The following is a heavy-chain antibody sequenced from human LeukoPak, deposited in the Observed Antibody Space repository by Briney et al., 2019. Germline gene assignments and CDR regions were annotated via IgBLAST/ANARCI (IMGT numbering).Heavy chain of an antibody. Sequence: ASVKVSCKAPGYTFTGYYMHWVRQAPGQGLEWMGWINPNSGGTNYAQKFQGRVTMTRDTSISTAHMELSRLRSDDTAVYFCARDSSGYQFDYWGQGTLVTVSS. CDR2: INPNSGGT. CDR3: ARDSSGYQFDY. CDR1: GYTFTGYY. V-gene: IGHV1-2*02. D-gene: IGHD3-22*01. J-gene: IGHJ4*02.